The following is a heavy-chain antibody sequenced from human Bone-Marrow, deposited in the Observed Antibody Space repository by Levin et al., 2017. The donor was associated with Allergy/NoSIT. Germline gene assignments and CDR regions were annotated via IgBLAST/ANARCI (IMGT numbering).Heavy chain of an antibody. CDR1: GYSISSGYY. CDR2: IYHSGST. D-gene: IGHD7-27*01. Sequence: SQTLSLTCAVSGYSISSGYYWGWIRQPPGKGLEWIGSIYHSGSTYYNPSLKSRVTISVDTSKNQFSLKLSSVTAADTAVYYCVSRGPNWDLPGDLDYWGQGTLVTVSS. V-gene: IGHV4-38-2*01. CDR3: VSRGPNWDLPGDLDY. J-gene: IGHJ4*02.